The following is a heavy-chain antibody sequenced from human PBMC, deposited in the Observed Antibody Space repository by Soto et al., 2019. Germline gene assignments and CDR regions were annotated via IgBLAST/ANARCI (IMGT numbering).Heavy chain of an antibody. D-gene: IGHD5-12*01. J-gene: IGHJ6*02. V-gene: IGHV4-34*01. Sequence: SETLSLTCAVYGGSFSGYYWSWIRQPPGKGLEWIGEINHSGSTNYNPSLKSRVTISVDTSKNQFSLKLSSVTAADTAVYYCARAHKATHYYYYGMDVWGQGTTVTVSS. CDR2: INHSGST. CDR1: GGSFSGYY. CDR3: ARAHKATHYYYYGMDV.